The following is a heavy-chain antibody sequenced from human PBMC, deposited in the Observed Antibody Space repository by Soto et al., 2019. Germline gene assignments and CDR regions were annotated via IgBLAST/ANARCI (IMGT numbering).Heavy chain of an antibody. CDR2: IYYSGST. CDR3: ARARGYSYGFPFDY. Sequence: SERLSLSCTVSGGSLSSYYWSWLRPPPGKGLEWIGYIYYSGSTNYNPSLKSRVTISVDTSKNQFSLKLSSVTAADTAVYYCARARGYSYGFPFDYWGQGTLVTVSS. V-gene: IGHV4-59*01. J-gene: IGHJ4*02. D-gene: IGHD5-18*01. CDR1: GGSLSSYY.